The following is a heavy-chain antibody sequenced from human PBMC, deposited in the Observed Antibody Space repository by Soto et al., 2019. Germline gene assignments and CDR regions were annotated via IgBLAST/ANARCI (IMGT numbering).Heavy chain of an antibody. CDR2: ISDNGSST. V-gene: IGHV3-23*01. D-gene: IGHD5-18*01. Sequence: PGGSLRLSCAASGFTFSTYGMHWVRQAPGKGLEWVSAISDNGSSTYYADSVKGRFSISRDNSKNTLYLQMNSLRAEDTAVYFCAKGSASARPYYFDNWGQGTLVTVSS. CDR1: GFTFSTYG. CDR3: AKGSASARPYYFDN. J-gene: IGHJ4*02.